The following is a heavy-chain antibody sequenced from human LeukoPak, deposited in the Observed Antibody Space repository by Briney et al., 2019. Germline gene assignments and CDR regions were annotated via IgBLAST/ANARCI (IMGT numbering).Heavy chain of an antibody. Sequence: SQTLPLTCAVSGGSISSGGYSWSWIRQPPGKGLEWIWYSYHSGSTYYNPSLKSRVTISVDRSKNQFSLKLSSVTAAATAVYYCARRYCSGGSCTGFDPWGQGTLVTVSS. D-gene: IGHD2-15*01. CDR3: ARRYCSGGSCTGFDP. CDR1: GGSISSGGYS. J-gene: IGHJ5*02. CDR2: SYHSGST. V-gene: IGHV4-30-2*01.